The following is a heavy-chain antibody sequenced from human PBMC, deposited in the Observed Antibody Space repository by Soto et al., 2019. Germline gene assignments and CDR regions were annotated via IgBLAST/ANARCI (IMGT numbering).Heavy chain of an antibody. CDR3: ARGTVGATDDY. V-gene: IGHV3-21*01. D-gene: IGHD1-26*01. J-gene: IGHJ4*02. CDR1: GFTFSTYA. CDR2: ITGGGTDT. Sequence: EVQLLDSGGHLVQPGGSLRLSCAASGFTFSTYAMNWVRQAPGKRLEWVSSITGGGTDTYYADSVKGRFTISRDNAKNSLYLQMNSLRAEDTAVYYCARGTVGATDDYWGQGTLVTVSS.